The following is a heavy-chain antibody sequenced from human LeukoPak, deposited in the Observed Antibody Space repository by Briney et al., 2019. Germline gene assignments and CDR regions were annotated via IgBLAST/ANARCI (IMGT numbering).Heavy chain of an antibody. CDR2: ISTTGSSI. CDR3: AKGGGYEAQYYYYYLDV. J-gene: IGHJ6*03. Sequence: GGSLRLSCAASGFTFSSYEMNWVRQAPGKGLEWVSYISTTGSSIYYADSVKGRFTVSRDNSKNTLYLQMKSLRAEDTAVYYCAKGGGYEAQYYYYYLDVWGKGTTVTISS. D-gene: IGHD5-12*01. CDR1: GFTFSSYE. V-gene: IGHV3-48*03.